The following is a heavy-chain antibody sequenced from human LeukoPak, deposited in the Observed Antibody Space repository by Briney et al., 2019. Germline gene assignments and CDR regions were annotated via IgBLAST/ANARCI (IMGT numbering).Heavy chain of an antibody. D-gene: IGHD3-22*01. J-gene: IGHJ6*02. CDR3: ARVPYYYDSSGYTPIMDV. CDR2: IYYSGST. CDR1: GGSISSYY. V-gene: IGHV4-59*01. Sequence: SETLSLTCTVSGGSISSYYWSWIRQPPGKGLEWIGYIYYSGSTNYNPSLKSRVTISVDTSKNQFSLKLSSVTAADTAVYYCARVPYYYDSSGYTPIMDVWGQGTTVTVSS.